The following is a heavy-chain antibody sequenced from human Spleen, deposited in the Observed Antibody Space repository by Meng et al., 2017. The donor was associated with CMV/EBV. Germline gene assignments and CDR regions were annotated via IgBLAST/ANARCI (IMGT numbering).Heavy chain of an antibody. CDR1: GLTFSSYE. CDR3: ATFQRYSSSSYFDS. CDR2: ISSSGTTI. J-gene: IGHJ4*02. D-gene: IGHD6-6*01. Sequence: GESLKISCAASGLTFSSYEMNWVRQAPGKGLEWVSYISSSGTTIYHADSVKGRFTISRDNAKNSLYLQMNSLRAEAPAVYYCATFQRYSSSSYFDSWGQGTLVTVSS. V-gene: IGHV3-48*03.